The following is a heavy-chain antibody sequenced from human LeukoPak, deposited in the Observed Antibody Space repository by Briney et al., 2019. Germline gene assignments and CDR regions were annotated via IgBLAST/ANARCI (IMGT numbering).Heavy chain of an antibody. D-gene: IGHD6-6*01. CDR1: GGSISSYY. V-gene: IGHV4-59*01. Sequence: PSETLSLTCTVSGGSISSYYWSWIRQPPGKGLEWIGYIYYSGSTNSNPSLTSRVPISVDTSKNPFSLRLSSVTAADTAVYYCARSIAARPFDYWGQGTLVTVSS. CDR3: ARSIAARPFDY. CDR2: IYYSGST. J-gene: IGHJ4*02.